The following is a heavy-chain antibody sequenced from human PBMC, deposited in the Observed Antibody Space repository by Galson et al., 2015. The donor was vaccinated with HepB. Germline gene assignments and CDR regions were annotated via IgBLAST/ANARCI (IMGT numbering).Heavy chain of an antibody. CDR2: IDWDADK. Sequence: PALVKPPQTLTLTCTFSGFSLRTSGMCVSWIRQPPGKALEWLARIDWDADKYYSTSLKTRLTISKDTSKNQVVLTMTNMDPVDTATYYCARGIVVVAATPGDYYYCGMDVWGQGTTVTVSS. CDR3: ARGIVVVAATPGDYYYCGMDV. CDR1: GFSLRTSGMC. D-gene: IGHD2-15*01. V-gene: IGHV2-70*11. J-gene: IGHJ6*02.